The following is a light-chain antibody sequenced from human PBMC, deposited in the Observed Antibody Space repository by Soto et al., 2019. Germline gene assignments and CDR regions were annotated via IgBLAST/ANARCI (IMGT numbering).Light chain of an antibody. CDR2: STN. CDR1: SSNIGSNT. Sequence: QSALTQPPSASGTPGQRVTISCSGSSSNIGSNTVSWYQQLPGSAPKLLMYSTNQRPSGVPDRFSGSKSGTSASLAISGLQSEDEADYYCAAWDGSLNVVLFGGGTKLTVL. V-gene: IGLV1-44*01. CDR3: AAWDGSLNVVL. J-gene: IGLJ2*01.